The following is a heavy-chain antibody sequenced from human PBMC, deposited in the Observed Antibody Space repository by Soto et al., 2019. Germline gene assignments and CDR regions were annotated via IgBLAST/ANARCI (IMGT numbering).Heavy chain of an antibody. CDR1: GFSLSTSGVG. J-gene: IGHJ1*01. CDR3: AANDYGGVIVTEYFQH. V-gene: IGHV2-5*02. CDR2: IYWDDDK. D-gene: IGHD3-16*02. Sequence: SGPTLVNPTQTLTLTCTFSGFSLSTSGVGVGWIRQPPGKALEWLALIYWDDDKRYSPSLKSRLTITKDTSKNQVVLTMTNMDPVDTATYYCAANDYGGVIVTEYFQHWGQGTLVTVSS.